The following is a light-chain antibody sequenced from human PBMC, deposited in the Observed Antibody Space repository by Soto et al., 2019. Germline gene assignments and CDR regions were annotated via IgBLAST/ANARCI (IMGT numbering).Light chain of an antibody. CDR3: QSLGTGIQV. CDR1: SGYSTYA. CDR2: INYDGTH. J-gene: IGLJ3*02. V-gene: IGLV4-69*01. Sequence: QPVLTQSPSASASLGASVKLTCTLSSGYSTYAIAWHQQQSEKGPRFLMKINYDGTHSKGDGFFDRFSGSSSGAERHLTSTSLQSEDEADYYCQSLGTGIQVFGGGTKLTVL.